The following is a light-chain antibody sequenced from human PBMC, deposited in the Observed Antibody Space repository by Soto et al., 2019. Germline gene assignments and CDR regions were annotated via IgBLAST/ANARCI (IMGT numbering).Light chain of an antibody. V-gene: IGKV3-20*01. CDR3: QPYGSSPQT. J-gene: IGKJ1*01. CDR2: GES. CDR1: QSVSSSY. Sequence: EIVLTQSPGTLSLSPGERATLSCRASQSVSSSYLAWYQQKPGQAPRLLIYGESSRATGIPDRFSGSGSGTDFTLTISRLEPEDFAVYYCQPYGSSPQTFGQGTKVEIK.